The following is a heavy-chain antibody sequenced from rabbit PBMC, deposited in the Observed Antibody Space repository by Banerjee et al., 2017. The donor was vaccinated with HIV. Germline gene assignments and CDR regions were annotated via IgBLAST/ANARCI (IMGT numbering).Heavy chain of an antibody. CDR1: GFSFSNKYV. Sequence: QEQLEESGGDVVKPEGSLTLTCTASGFSFSNKYVMCWVRQAPGKGLEWIACINTSSGNTVYASWAKGRFTISRTSSTTVTLQMTSLTAADTATYFCARAYAAYYSGSLNLWGQGTLVTVS. V-gene: IGHV1S45*01. CDR3: ARAYAAYYSGSLNL. D-gene: IGHD1-1*01. CDR2: INTSSGNT. J-gene: IGHJ4*01.